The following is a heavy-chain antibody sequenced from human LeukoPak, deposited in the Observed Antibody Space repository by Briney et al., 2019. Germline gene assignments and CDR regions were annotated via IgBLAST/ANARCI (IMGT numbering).Heavy chain of an antibody. CDR1: GFTFNNYY. CDR2: INIGGTNT. Sequence: SGGSLGVSCAASGFTFNNYYMSWIRQAPGKGLEWLSYINIGGTNTHYADSVKGRFTISRDNAKKSLYLEMNNLRAEDTAVYYCATDGAGFDTWGQGVLVTVSS. J-gene: IGHJ5*02. CDR3: ATDGAGFDT. V-gene: IGHV3-11*01.